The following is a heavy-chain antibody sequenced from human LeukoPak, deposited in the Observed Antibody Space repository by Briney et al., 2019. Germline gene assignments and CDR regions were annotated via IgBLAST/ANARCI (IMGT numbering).Heavy chain of an antibody. J-gene: IGHJ4*02. Sequence: GGSLRLSCAASGFTFSSYWMSWVRQAPGKGLEWVADIKQDGSEKYYVDSVKGRFTISRDNAKNSLYLQMSSLRAEDTAVYFCARAGIIDFDYWGQGTLVTVSS. D-gene: IGHD1-14*01. V-gene: IGHV3-7*01. CDR1: GFTFSSYW. CDR3: ARAGIIDFDY. CDR2: IKQDGSEK.